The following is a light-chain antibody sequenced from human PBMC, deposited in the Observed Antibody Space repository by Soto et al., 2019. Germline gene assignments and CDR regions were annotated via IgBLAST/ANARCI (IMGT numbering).Light chain of an antibody. CDR2: YAS. J-gene: IGKJ2*01. Sequence: EMVMTQSPATLSVSPGERATLSCRASQNLSRNLAWYQQQPGQAPRLLIFYASTRATGIPARFSGSGSGTDFTLTISSLQSEDFAVYDCQQYDKWPHTFGQGTKLVSK. CDR1: QNLSRN. V-gene: IGKV3-15*01. CDR3: QQYDKWPHT.